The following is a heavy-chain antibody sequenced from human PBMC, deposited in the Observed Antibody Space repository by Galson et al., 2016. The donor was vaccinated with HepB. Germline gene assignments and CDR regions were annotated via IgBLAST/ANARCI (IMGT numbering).Heavy chain of an antibody. CDR2: ISRDSTYT. Sequence: SLRLSCAASGFTFSDYYMSWIRQAPGKGLEWVSYISRDSTYTNYADSVKGRFTTSRDNAKNSLFLQMNTLRAEDTAVYYCAREMSLITILRGVTSSRLHHAIDCWGQGTLVTVSS. CDR1: GFTFSDYY. J-gene: IGHJ4*02. CDR3: AREMSLITILRGVTSSRLHHAIDC. D-gene: IGHD3-10*01. V-gene: IGHV3-11*06.